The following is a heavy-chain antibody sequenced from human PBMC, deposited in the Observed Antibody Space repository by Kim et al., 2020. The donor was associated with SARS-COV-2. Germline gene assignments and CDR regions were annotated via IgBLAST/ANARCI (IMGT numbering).Heavy chain of an antibody. CDR2: MNQDGSQK. D-gene: IGHD1-26*01. CDR3: ARDKLVGDSYLDS. J-gene: IGHJ4*02. V-gene: IGHV3-7*01. CDR1: GFTFSSYW. Sequence: GGSLRLSCAASGFTFSSYWMSWVRQAPGKGLEWVAHMNQDGSQKNYMGSVGGRFTISRDNAKNSLYLQMSSLRAEDTAVYYCARDKLVGDSYLDSCGQGTLVTVSS.